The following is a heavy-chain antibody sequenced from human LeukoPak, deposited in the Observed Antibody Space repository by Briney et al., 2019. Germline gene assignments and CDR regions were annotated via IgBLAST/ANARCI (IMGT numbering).Heavy chain of an antibody. J-gene: IGHJ5*02. CDR3: ARGPRRRFPLYYGSSLVPNNWFDP. Sequence: PSETLSLTCAVYGGSISSSSYYWGWIRQPPGTGLEWLGYIYYSGSTNYNPSLKSRVTISVDTSKNQFSLKLSSVTAADTAVYYCARGPRRRFPLYYGSSLVPNNWFDPWGQGTLVTVSS. CDR1: GGSISSSSYY. D-gene: IGHD3-10*01. CDR2: IYYSGST. V-gene: IGHV4-39*07.